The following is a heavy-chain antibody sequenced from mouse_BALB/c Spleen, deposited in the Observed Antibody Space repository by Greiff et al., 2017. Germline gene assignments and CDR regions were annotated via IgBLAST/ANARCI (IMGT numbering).Heavy chain of an antibody. Sequence: EVKLMESGGGLVQPGGSRKLSCAASGFTFSSFGMHWVRQAPEKGLEWVAYISSGSSTIYYADTVKGRFTISRDNPKNTLFLQMTSLRSEDTAMYYCARKGFTTVVADFDYWGQGTTLTVSS. CDR3: ARKGFTTVVADFDY. CDR1: GFTFSSFG. J-gene: IGHJ2*01. D-gene: IGHD1-1*01. CDR2: ISSGSSTI. V-gene: IGHV5-17*02.